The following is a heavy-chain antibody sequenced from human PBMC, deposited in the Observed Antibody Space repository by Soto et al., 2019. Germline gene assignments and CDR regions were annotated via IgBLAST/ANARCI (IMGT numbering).Heavy chain of an antibody. J-gene: IGHJ3*02. D-gene: IGHD1-7*01. CDR1: GFTFSSYA. Sequence: GGSLRLSCAASGFTFSSYAMSWVRQAPGKGLEWVSAISGSGGSTYYADSVKGRFTISRDNSKNTLYLQMNSLRAEDTAVYYCAKGRGNWNYGVDAFDIWGQGTMVTVSS. V-gene: IGHV3-23*01. CDR2: ISGSGGST. CDR3: AKGRGNWNYGVDAFDI.